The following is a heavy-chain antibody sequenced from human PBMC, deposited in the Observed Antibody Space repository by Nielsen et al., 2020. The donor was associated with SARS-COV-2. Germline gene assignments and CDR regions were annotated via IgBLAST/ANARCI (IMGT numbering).Heavy chain of an antibody. Sequence: GGSLRLSCTASGFTFGDYAMSWFRQAPGKGLEWVGFIRSKAYGGTTEYAASVKGRFTISRDDSKSIAYLQMNSLKTEDTAVYYCTREKDNIAAALDYYYYMDVWGKGTTVTVSS. D-gene: IGHD6-13*01. CDR2: IRSKAYGGTT. CDR1: GFTFGDYA. CDR3: TREKDNIAAALDYYYYMDV. J-gene: IGHJ6*03. V-gene: IGHV3-49*03.